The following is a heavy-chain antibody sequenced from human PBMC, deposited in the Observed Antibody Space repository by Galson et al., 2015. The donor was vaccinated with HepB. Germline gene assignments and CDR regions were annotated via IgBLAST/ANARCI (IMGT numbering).Heavy chain of an antibody. V-gene: IGHV1-3*01. Sequence: SVKVSCKASGYTFTSYAMHWVRQAPGQRLEWMGWINAGNGNTKYSQKFQGRVTITRDTSASTAYMELSSLRSEDTAVCYCARGPLATIGEYYFDYWGQGTLVTVSS. J-gene: IGHJ4*02. CDR3: ARGPLATIGEYYFDY. CDR2: INAGNGNT. CDR1: GYTFTSYA. D-gene: IGHD5-12*01.